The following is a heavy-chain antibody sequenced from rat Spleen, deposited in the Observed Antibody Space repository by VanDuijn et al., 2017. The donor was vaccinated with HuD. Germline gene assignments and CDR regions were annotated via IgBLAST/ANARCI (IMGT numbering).Heavy chain of an antibody. D-gene: IGHD1-1*01. CDR3: ASRRGPWFAY. J-gene: IGHJ3*01. V-gene: IGHV5-22*01. Sequence: EVQLVESGGGLVQPGRSLKLSCAASGFTFSDYNMAWVRQAPKKGLEWVASISYEGNTAFYGDSMKGRFTISRDNAKSTLYLQMDSLRSEDTATYYCASRRGPWFAYWGQGTLVTVSS. CDR2: ISYEGNTA. CDR1: GFTFSDYN.